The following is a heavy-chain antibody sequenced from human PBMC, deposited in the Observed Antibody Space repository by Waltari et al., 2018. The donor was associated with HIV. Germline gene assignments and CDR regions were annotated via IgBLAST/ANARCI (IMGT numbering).Heavy chain of an antibody. CDR2: INHSGST. CDR3: ASGGCSSTSCYPHLGY. CDR1: GGSFSGYY. V-gene: IGHV4-34*01. J-gene: IGHJ4*02. D-gene: IGHD2-2*01. Sequence: QVQLQQWGAGLLKPSETLSLTCAVYGGSFSGYYWSWIRQPPGKGREWSGEINHSGSTNYNPSLKSRVTISVDTSKNQFSLKLSSVTAADTAVYYCASGGCSSTSCYPHLGYWGQGTLVTVSS.